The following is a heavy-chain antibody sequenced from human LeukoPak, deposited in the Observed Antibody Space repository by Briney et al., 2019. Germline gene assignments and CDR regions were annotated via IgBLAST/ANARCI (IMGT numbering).Heavy chain of an antibody. CDR3: ARVAQGSSWFDY. D-gene: IGHD6-13*01. V-gene: IGHV3-7*03. J-gene: IGHJ4*02. CDR1: RFTLSTYW. Sequence: GGSLRLSCAASRFTLSTYWMSWVRQAPGKGLEWVAHIKQDGSQEYYVDSVKGRFTISRDSAKNSLYLQMNSLRAGDTAVYYCARVAQGSSWFDYWGQGTLVTVSS. CDR2: IKQDGSQE.